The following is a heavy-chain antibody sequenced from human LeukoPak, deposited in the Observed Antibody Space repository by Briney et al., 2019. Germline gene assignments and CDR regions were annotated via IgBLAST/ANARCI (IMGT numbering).Heavy chain of an antibody. CDR2: INPKSGGR. J-gene: IGHJ4*02. CDR1: GYTFTDYY. CDR3: ATDLVAAAGETRVS. V-gene: IGHV1-2*02. Sequence: ASVKVSCKASGYTFTDYYMHWVRQAPGQGLEWMGWINPKSGGRSYAQRFQGRVTMTEDTSTDTAYMELSSLRSEDTAVYYCATDLVAAAGETRVSWGQGTLVTVSP. D-gene: IGHD6-13*01.